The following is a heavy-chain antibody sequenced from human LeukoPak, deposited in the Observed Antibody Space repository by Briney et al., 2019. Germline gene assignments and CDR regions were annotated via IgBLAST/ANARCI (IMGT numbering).Heavy chain of an antibody. J-gene: IGHJ6*02. CDR3: TTDLLWFGESPYYGMDV. CDR2: ISGSGGST. CDR1: GFTFSSYA. Sequence: GGSLRLSCAASGFTFSSYAMSWVRQAPGKGLEWVSAISGSGGSTYYADSVKGRFTISRDNSKNTLYLQMNSLKTEDTAVYYCTTDLLWFGESPYYGMDVWGQGTTVTVSS. D-gene: IGHD3-10*01. V-gene: IGHV3-23*01.